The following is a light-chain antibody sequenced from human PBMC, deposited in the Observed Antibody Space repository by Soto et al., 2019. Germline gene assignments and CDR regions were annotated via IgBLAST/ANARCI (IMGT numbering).Light chain of an antibody. CDR1: NSNIGDNS. CDR2: RDN. Sequence: QAVLTQPPSASGTPGQVFTISCSGSNSNIGDNSVNWYQQLPGTAPKLLIYRDNQRPSGVPDRFSGSKSGTSASLAISGLQSEDEADYYCAAWDDSLNGVVFGGGTKLTVL. V-gene: IGLV1-44*01. J-gene: IGLJ2*01. CDR3: AAWDDSLNGVV.